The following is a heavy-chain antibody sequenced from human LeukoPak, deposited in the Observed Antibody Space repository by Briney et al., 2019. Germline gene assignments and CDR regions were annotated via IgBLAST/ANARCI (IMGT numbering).Heavy chain of an antibody. Sequence: GGSLRLSCAASGFTFSSYSMNWVRQAPGRGLEWVSSISSSSSYIYYADSVKGRFTISRDNAKNSLYLQMNSLRDKDTAVYYCARVGGYNSYFDYWGQGSLVTVSS. D-gene: IGHD5-24*01. J-gene: IGHJ4*02. CDR3: ARVGGYNSYFDY. CDR2: ISSSSSYI. CDR1: GFTFSSYS. V-gene: IGHV3-21*01.